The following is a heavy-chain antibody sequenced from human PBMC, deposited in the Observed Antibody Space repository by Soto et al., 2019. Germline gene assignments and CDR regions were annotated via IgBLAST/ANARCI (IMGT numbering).Heavy chain of an antibody. CDR3: AKDGGYSNSSRGMDV. CDR2: ISYDGTNK. D-gene: IGHD6-6*01. J-gene: IGHJ6*02. Sequence: GGSLRLSCAASGFTFRNYDIHWVRQAPGKGLEWVAIISYDGTNKYYADSVKGRFTISRDNSKNTVYLQMNSLRAEDTAVYYCAKDGGYSNSSRGMDVWGQGTTVTVSS. CDR1: GFTFRNYD. V-gene: IGHV3-30*18.